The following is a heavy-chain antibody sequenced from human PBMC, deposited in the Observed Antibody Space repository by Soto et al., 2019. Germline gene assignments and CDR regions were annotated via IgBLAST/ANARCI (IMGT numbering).Heavy chain of an antibody. J-gene: IGHJ6*02. D-gene: IGHD1-26*01. CDR3: ARSVGTPEYYYYYYGMDV. V-gene: IGHV4-4*07. CDR2: IYTSGST. Sequence: TETLSLTCTVSGGSISSYYWSWIRQPAGKGLEWIGRIYTSGSTNYNPSLKSRVTMSVDTSKNQFSLKLSSVTAADTAVYYCARSVGTPEYYYYYYGMDVWGQGTTVTASS. CDR1: GGSISSYY.